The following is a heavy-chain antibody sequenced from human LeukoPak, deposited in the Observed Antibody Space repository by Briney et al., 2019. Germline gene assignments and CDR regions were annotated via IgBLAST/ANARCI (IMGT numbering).Heavy chain of an antibody. V-gene: IGHV3-48*04. D-gene: IGHD3-10*01. CDR3: ASDGRGTVRPSAFDI. Sequence: GGSLRLSCAASGFTFSSYSMNWVRQAPGKGLEWVSYISSSSSTIYYADSVKGRFTISRDNAKNSLYLQMNSLRAEDTAVYYCASDGRGTVRPSAFDIWGQGTMVTVSS. CDR2: ISSSSSTI. CDR1: GFTFSSYS. J-gene: IGHJ3*02.